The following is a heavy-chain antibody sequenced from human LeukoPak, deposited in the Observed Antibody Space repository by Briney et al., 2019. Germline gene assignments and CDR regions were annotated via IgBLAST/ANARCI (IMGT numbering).Heavy chain of an antibody. CDR2: INPNSGGT. Sequence: GPSVKVSCKASGYTFTGYYMHWVRQAPGQGLEWMGWINPNSGGTNYAQKFQGRVTMTRDTSISTAYMELSRLRSDDTAAYYCARDRNYYDSSGYQKAFDYWGQGTLVTVSS. CDR3: ARDRNYYDSSGYQKAFDY. V-gene: IGHV1-2*02. D-gene: IGHD3-22*01. J-gene: IGHJ4*02. CDR1: GYTFTGYY.